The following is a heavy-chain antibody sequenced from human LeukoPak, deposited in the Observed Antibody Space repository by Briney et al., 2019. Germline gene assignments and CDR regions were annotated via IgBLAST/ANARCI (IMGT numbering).Heavy chain of an antibody. V-gene: IGHV3-9*01. J-gene: IGHJ4*02. CDR3: AKGRGSSGWFPIDY. CDR2: ISWNSDSI. Sequence: GGSLRLSCAASGFTFDDYAMHWVRQAPGKGLEWVSGISWNSDSIGFADSVEGPFTISRDNAKNSLYLQMNSLRAEDTALYYCAKGRGSSGWFPIDYWGQGTLVTVSS. CDR1: GFTFDDYA. D-gene: IGHD6-19*01.